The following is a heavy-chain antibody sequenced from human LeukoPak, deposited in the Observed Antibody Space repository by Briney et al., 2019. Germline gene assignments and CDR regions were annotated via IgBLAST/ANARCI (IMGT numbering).Heavy chain of an antibody. CDR3: ARHRSSGWYPYFDY. CDR2: IYYSGST. V-gene: IGHV4-59*08. CDR1: GGSISSYY. D-gene: IGHD6-19*01. J-gene: IGHJ4*02. Sequence: SETLSLTCTVSGGSISSYYWSWIRQPPGKGLEWIGYIYYSGSTNYNPSLESRVTISVDTSKNQFSLKLSSVTAADTAVYYCARHRSSGWYPYFDYWGQGTLVTVSS.